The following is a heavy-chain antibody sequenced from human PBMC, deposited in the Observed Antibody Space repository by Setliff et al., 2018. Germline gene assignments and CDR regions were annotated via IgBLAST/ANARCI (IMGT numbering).Heavy chain of an antibody. Sequence: TLSLTCTVSGGSPSSYYWSWIRQPAGKGLEWIGHIYIGGSANYNPSLKSRVTMSIDTSKNQFSLKLNSVTAADMAVYYCAREQWLDPPGYYYMDVWAKGTTVT. CDR1: GGSPSSYY. J-gene: IGHJ6*03. CDR2: IYIGGSA. V-gene: IGHV4-4*07. D-gene: IGHD6-19*01. CDR3: AREQWLDPPGYYYMDV.